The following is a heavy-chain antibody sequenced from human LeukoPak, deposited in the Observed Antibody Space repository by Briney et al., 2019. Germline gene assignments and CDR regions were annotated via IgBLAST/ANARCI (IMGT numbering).Heavy chain of an antibody. J-gene: IGHJ6*03. Sequence: ASVKVSCKASGYIFTDYAIHWLRQAPGQRPEWMGWMNAGNGNTKYSQKFQGRITLIRDTSAATAYVELSSLRHDDLAVYYCARGRGTSGSNRDFYYYYYMDVWGKGTTVTVSS. CDR1: GYIFTDYA. CDR3: ARGRGTSGSNRDFYYYYYMDV. D-gene: IGHD2-15*01. V-gene: IGHV1-3*01. CDR2: MNAGNGNT.